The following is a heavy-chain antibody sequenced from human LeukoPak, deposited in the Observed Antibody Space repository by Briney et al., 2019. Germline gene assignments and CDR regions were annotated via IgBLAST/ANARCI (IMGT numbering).Heavy chain of an antibody. J-gene: IGHJ4*02. Sequence: GGSLRLSCAASGFTFTNAWMNWVRQAPGKGLERVGRIKSKADGETIDYAAPVKGRFTFSRDDSKNMLYLQMNSLKSEDTAVYYCSTLTSRGLSDSWGQGTLVTVSS. V-gene: IGHV3-15*07. CDR2: IKSKADGETI. CDR3: STLTSRGLSDS. D-gene: IGHD1-20*01. CDR1: GFTFTNAW.